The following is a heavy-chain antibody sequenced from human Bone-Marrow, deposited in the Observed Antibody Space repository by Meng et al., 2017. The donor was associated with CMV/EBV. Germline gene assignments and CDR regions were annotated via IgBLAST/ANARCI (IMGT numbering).Heavy chain of an antibody. Sequence: GGSLRLSCAASGFTFDDYTMHWVRQAPGKGLEWVSLISWDGGSTYYADSVKGRFTISRDNSKNSLYLQMNSLRTEDTALYYCAKDVSSNGYSSADYWGQGTRVTVSS. CDR2: ISWDGGST. CDR1: GFTFDDYT. V-gene: IGHV3-43*01. D-gene: IGHD5-18*01. CDR3: AKDVSSNGYSSADY. J-gene: IGHJ4*02.